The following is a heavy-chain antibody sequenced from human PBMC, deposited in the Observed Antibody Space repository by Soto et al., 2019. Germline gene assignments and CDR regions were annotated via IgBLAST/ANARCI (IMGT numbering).Heavy chain of an antibody. CDR3: SRGGGNWNPADFDH. CDR2: ISAYNGNT. V-gene: IGHV1-18*04. Sequence: QVQLVQSGAEVKKPGASVKVSCKASGYTFTSYGINWVRQAPGQGLEWMGWISAYNGNTYYTQKLQGRVTMTTDTSPSTAQLGVGGLGSGDQAVDYWSRGGGNWNPADFDHRGQGTLVTVSS. CDR1: GYTFTSYG. D-gene: IGHD1-1*01. J-gene: IGHJ4*02.